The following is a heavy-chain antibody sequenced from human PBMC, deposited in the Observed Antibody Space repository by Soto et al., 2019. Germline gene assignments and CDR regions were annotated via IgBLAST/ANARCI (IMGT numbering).Heavy chain of an antibody. Sequence: QEHLVQSGGGVVQPGRSLRLSCAASGSIFSGYGMHWVRQAPGKGLEWVAVIWYDGSNKYYADSVKGRFNISRDNSKNMLYLQMDSLRDEDTAVYYCTRDGIGGTVFRGFCDYWGQGTLVTVSS. CDR1: GSIFSGYG. J-gene: IGHJ4*02. CDR3: TRDGIGGTVFRGFCDY. D-gene: IGHD1-7*01. CDR2: IWYDGSNK. V-gene: IGHV3-33*01.